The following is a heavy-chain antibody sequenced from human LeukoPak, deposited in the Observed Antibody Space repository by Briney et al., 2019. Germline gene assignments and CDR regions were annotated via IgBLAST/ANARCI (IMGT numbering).Heavy chain of an antibody. CDR3: VRGSKIRGVIPEGEFDY. D-gene: IGHD3-10*01. CDR2: ISYDGKRN. CDR1: GFTFSHFA. Sequence: GGSLRPSCEASGFTFSHFAMHWVRQAPNKGLEWVAVISYDGKRNYYADSVKGRFTLSRDDSKNTVYLQMNRLRAEDTAVYFCVRGSKIRGVIPEGEFDYWGQGTLVTVSS. V-gene: IGHV3-30*03. J-gene: IGHJ4*02.